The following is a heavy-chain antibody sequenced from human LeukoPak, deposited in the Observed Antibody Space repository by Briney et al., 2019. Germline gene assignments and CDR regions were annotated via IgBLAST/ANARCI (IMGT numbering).Heavy chain of an antibody. D-gene: IGHD2-2*01. V-gene: IGHV3-30*18. CDR1: GFTFSSYG. CDR3: AKDVYCSSTSCYRPKYYYGMDV. J-gene: IGHJ6*04. Sequence: PGGSLRLSCAASGFTFSSYGMHWVRQAPGKGLEWVAVISYDGSNKYYADSVKGRFTISRDNSKNTLYLQMNSLRAEDTAVYYCAKDVYCSSTSCYRPKYYYGMDVWAKGPRSPSPQ. CDR2: ISYDGSNK.